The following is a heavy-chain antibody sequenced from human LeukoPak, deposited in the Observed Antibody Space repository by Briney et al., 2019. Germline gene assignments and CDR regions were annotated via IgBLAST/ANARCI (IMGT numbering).Heavy chain of an antibody. CDR1: GYSIRSGSY. D-gene: IGHD4-17*01. V-gene: IGHV4-38-2*01. CDR2: MFHSGDT. CDR3: AKVGAYGDYARHDY. J-gene: IGHJ4*02. Sequence: SETLSLTCDVSGYSIRSGSYWGWIRQPPGKGLEWIGCMFHSGDTYHNPSLKGRVTISADTSKNQFSLKLTSVTAADTAVYYCAKVGAYGDYARHDYWGQGTLVTVSS.